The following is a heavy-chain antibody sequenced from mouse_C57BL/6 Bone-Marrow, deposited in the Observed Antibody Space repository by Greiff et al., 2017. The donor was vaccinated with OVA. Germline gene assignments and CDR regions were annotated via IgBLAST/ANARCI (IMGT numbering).Heavy chain of an antibody. J-gene: IGHJ4*01. Sequence: QVQLQQSGAELVKPGASVKISCKASGYAFSSYWMNWVKQRPGKGLEWIGQIYPGDGDTNYNGKFKGKATLTADKSSSTAYMQLSSLTSEDSAVYFCARFTTVRAMDYWGQGTSVTVSS. CDR2: IYPGDGDT. CDR3: ARFTTVRAMDY. V-gene: IGHV1-80*01. CDR1: GYAFSSYW. D-gene: IGHD1-1*01.